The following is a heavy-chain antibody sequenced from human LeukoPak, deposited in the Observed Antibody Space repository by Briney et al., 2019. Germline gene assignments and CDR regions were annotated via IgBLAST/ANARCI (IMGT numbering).Heavy chain of an antibody. CDR2: IYYSGST. J-gene: IGHJ4*02. V-gene: IGHV4-59*01. CDR1: GGSFSGYY. D-gene: IGHD3-16*01. CDR3: AREGLGGWGFDY. Sequence: TPSETLSLTCAVYGGSFSGYYWSWIRQPPGKGLEWIGYIYYSGSTNYNPSLKSRVTISVDTSKNQFSLKLSSVTAADTAVYYCAREGLGGWGFDYWGQGTLVTVSS.